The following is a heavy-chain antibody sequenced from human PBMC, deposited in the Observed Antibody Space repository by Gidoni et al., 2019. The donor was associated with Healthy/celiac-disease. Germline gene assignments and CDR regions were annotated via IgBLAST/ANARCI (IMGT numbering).Heavy chain of an antibody. J-gene: IGHJ5*02. D-gene: IGHD6-19*01. V-gene: IGHV3-30*18. Sequence: QVQLVESGGGVVQPGRSLRLYWAASGFTFSSYGMPWVRQAPGKGREWVAFISYDGSNHYYADSVKGRFTISRDNSKNTLYLQMNSLRAEDTAVYYCAKDLAVADTGTFDPWGQGTLVTVSS. CDR2: ISYDGSNH. CDR1: GFTFSSYG. CDR3: AKDLAVADTGTFDP.